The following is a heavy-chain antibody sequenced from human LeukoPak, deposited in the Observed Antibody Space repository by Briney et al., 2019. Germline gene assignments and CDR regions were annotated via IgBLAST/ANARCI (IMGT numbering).Heavy chain of an antibody. J-gene: IGHJ4*02. Sequence: PSETLSLTCAVSGGSISSGGYSWSWIRQPPGTGLEWIGYIYHSGSTYYNPSLKSRVTISVDRSKNQFSLKLSSVTAADTAVYYCARGGYYYDSSGSHPPFFDYWGQGTLVTVSS. V-gene: IGHV4-30-2*01. D-gene: IGHD3-22*01. CDR1: GGSISSGGYS. CDR3: ARGGYYYDSSGSHPPFFDY. CDR2: IYHSGST.